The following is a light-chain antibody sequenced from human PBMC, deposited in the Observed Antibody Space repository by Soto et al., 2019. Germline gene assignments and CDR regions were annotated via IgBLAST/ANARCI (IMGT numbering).Light chain of an antibody. Sequence: DVVMTQSPLSLPVTLGQPAPISCRSSQSLVFSNGNTYLNWFQQRPGQSPRRLIYKVSNWVSGVPDRFSGSGSGSDFTLKISRVEPEDVGLYYYIQSTHPWTFGQRTKVKIK. CDR1: QSLVFSNGNTY. CDR3: IQSTHPWT. CDR2: KVS. J-gene: IGKJ1*01. V-gene: IGKV2D-30*01.